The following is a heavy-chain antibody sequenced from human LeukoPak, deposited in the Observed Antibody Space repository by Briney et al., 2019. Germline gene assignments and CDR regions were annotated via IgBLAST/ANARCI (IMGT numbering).Heavy chain of an antibody. J-gene: IGHJ5*02. Sequence: ASVKVSCETSGYTFTDYYLHWVRQAPGQGLEWMGWINPNSGGTSSAQKFQGRVTMTRDTSITTVYMEVSWLTSDDTAIYYCARADRLHGGPYLIGPWGQGTLVTVSS. CDR2: INPNSGGT. D-gene: IGHD2-21*01. CDR3: ARADRLHGGPYLIGP. V-gene: IGHV1-2*02. CDR1: GYTFTDYY.